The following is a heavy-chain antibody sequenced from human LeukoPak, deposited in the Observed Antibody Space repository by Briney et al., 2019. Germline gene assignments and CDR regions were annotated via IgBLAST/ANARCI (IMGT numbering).Heavy chain of an antibody. Sequence: SETLSLTCTVSGGSISSSSHYWGWIRQPPGKGLEWIGGIYYSGATYYNPSLKSRVTISVDTSKNQFSLKLSSVTAADTAVYHCARHSSVTTFVFDYWGQGTPVTVSS. CDR2: IYYSGAT. CDR3: ARHSSVTTFVFDY. J-gene: IGHJ4*02. V-gene: IGHV4-39*01. CDR1: GGSISSSSHY. D-gene: IGHD4-17*01.